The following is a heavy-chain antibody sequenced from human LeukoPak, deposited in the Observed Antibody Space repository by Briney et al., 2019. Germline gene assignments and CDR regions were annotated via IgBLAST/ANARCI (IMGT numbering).Heavy chain of an antibody. Sequence: GGSLRLSCAASGFTFSSYWMTWVRQAPGKGLEWVANIKQDGSEEYYVDSVRGRFTISRDNAKNSLYLQMNSLRAEDTAVYYCARSRGYSGTNLDYWGQGTLVTVSS. CDR2: IKQDGSEE. D-gene: IGHD1-26*01. J-gene: IGHJ4*02. CDR3: ARSRGYSGTNLDY. CDR1: GFTFSSYW. V-gene: IGHV3-7*01.